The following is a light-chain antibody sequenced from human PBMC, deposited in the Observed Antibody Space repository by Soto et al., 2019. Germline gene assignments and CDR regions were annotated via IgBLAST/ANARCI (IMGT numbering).Light chain of an antibody. CDR3: QQYGSSSLT. CDR1: QSVSSSY. V-gene: IGKV3-20*01. CDR2: GAS. Sequence: EIVLTQSPGTLSLSPGERATLSCRASQSVSSSYLAWYQQKPGQAPRLLIYGASSRATGIPDRFSGSGSGKDFTLTISRLEPEDVAVYYCQQYGSSSLTFGGGTKVEIK. J-gene: IGKJ4*01.